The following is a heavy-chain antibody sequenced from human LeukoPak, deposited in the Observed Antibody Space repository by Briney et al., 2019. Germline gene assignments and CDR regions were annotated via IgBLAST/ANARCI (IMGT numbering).Heavy chain of an antibody. CDR1: GFTFSTYW. V-gene: IGHV3-74*01. J-gene: IGHJ4*02. CDR3: ARDGIAAVDFDY. Sequence: GGSLRLSCAASGFTFSTYWMHWVRQAPGKGLVWVSRVNGDGSSTNYADSVKGRFTISRDNAKSTLYLQMNSLRAEDTAVYYCARDGIAAVDFDYWGQGILVTVSS. CDR2: VNGDGSST. D-gene: IGHD6-13*01.